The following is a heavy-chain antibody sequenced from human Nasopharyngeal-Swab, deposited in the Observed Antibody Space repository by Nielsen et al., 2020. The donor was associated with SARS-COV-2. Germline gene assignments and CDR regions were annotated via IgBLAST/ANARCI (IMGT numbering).Heavy chain of an antibody. J-gene: IGHJ3*02. Sequence: ASVQVSCKASGYTFTGYYMHWVRQAPGQGLEWMGRINPNSGGTNYAQKFQGRVTMTRDTSISTAYMELSRLRSDDTAVYYCAGLSAGDAFDIWGQGTMVTVSS. CDR3: AGLSAGDAFDI. V-gene: IGHV1-2*06. CDR2: INPNSGGT. CDR1: GYTFTGYY.